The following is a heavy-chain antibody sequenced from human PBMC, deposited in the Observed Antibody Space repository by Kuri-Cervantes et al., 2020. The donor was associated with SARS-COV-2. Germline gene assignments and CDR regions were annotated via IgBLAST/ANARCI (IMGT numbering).Heavy chain of an antibody. CDR2: ISGGGGST. V-gene: IGHV3-23*01. CDR3: AKDSRWKPLEGYYYYYIDV. CDR1: GFTFSSYP. J-gene: IGHJ6*03. Sequence: GGSLRLSCATSGFTFSSYPMSWVRQAPGKGLDWVSTISGGGGSTYYADSVKGRFTISRDNSKNTLSLQMNSLRAEDTAVYFCAKDSRWKPLEGYYYYYIDVWGKGTTVTVSS. D-gene: IGHD5-24*01.